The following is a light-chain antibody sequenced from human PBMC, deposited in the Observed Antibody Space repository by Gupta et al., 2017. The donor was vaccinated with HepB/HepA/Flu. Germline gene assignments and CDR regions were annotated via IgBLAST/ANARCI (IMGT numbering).Light chain of an antibody. V-gene: IGKV3-15*01. CDR1: QSVNSN. CDR3: QEYNNWPTWT. Sequence: EIVMTQSPATLSVSPGERATLSCRASQSVNSNLAWYQQKPGQAPRLLIFGASTRDTGVPARFSGSGSGIDFTLTISSLQSEDFAVYYCQEYNNWPTWTFGQGTKVEIK. J-gene: IGKJ1*01. CDR2: GAS.